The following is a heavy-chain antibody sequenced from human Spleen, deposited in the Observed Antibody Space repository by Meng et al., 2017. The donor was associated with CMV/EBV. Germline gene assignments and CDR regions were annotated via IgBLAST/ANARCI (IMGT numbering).Heavy chain of an antibody. Sequence: SETLSLTCTVSGGSVSSGSYYWSWIRQPPGKGLEWIGYIYYSGSTNYNPSLKSRVTISVDTSKNQFSLKLSSVTAADTAVYYCARGSYGDYALFDYWGQGTLVTVSS. CDR1: GGSVSSGSYY. CDR3: ARGSYGDYALFDY. J-gene: IGHJ4*02. D-gene: IGHD4-17*01. V-gene: IGHV4-61*01. CDR2: IYYSGST.